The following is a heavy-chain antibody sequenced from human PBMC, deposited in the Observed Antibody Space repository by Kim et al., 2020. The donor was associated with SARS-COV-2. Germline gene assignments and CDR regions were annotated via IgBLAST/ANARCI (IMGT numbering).Heavy chain of an antibody. J-gene: IGHJ6*02. CDR2: ISYDGSNK. CDR1: GFTFSSYG. V-gene: IGHV3-30*18. Sequence: GGSLRLSCAASGFTFSSYGMHWVRQAPGKGLEWVAVISYDGSNKYYADSVKGRFTISRDNSKNTLYLQMNSLRAEDTAVYYCAKDRVHPGHYGMDVWGQGTTVTVSS. D-gene: IGHD1-1*01. CDR3: AKDRVHPGHYGMDV.